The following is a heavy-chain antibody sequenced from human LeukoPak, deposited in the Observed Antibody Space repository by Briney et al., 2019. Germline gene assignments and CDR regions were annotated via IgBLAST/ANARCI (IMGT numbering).Heavy chain of an antibody. CDR3: ARDLYDYGGNSGSDY. CDR1: GCTFTGYY. V-gene: IGHV1-2*02. D-gene: IGHD4-23*01. CDR2: INPNSGGT. Sequence: ASVKVSCKASGCTFTGYYMHWVRQAPGQGLEWMGWINPNSGGTNYAQKFQSRVTMTRDTSISTAYMELSRLRSDDTAVYYCARDLYDYGGNSGSDYWGQGTLVTVSS. J-gene: IGHJ4*02.